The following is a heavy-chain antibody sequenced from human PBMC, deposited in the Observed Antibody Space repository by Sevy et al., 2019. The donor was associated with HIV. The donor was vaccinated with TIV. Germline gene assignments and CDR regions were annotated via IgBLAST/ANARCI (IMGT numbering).Heavy chain of an antibody. CDR3: ARGGYSYVTTKDYFDY. Sequence: KQSQTLSLTCTVSGGSISSYYWSWIRQPAGKGLEWIGRIYTSGSTNYNPSLKSRVTMSVDTSKNQFSLKLSSVTAADTAVYYCARGGYSYVTTKDYFDYWGQGTLVTVSS. J-gene: IGHJ4*02. D-gene: IGHD5-12*01. CDR1: GGSISSYY. V-gene: IGHV4-4*07. CDR2: IYTSGST.